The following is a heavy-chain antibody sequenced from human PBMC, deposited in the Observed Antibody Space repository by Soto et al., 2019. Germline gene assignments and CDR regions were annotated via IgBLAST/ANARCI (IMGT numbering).Heavy chain of an antibody. CDR1: GYTFTIYG. Sequence: ASVKVSCKASGYTFTIYGISWVRQAPGQGLEWMGWISAYNGNTNYAQKLQGRVTMTTDTSTSTAYMELRSLRSDDTAVYYCARERHYYGLDGMDVWGQGTTVTVSS. CDR3: ARERHYYGLDGMDV. J-gene: IGHJ6*02. V-gene: IGHV1-18*01. D-gene: IGHD3-10*01. CDR2: ISAYNGNT.